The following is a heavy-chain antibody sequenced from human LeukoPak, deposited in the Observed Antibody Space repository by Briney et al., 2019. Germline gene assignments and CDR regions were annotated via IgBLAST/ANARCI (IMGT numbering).Heavy chain of an antibody. D-gene: IGHD3-22*01. CDR1: GFTFSSYG. V-gene: IGHV3-30*18. CDR2: ISYDGSNK. J-gene: IGHJ4*02. CDR3: AKGDYYDSSGYYYDY. Sequence: GRSLRLSCAASGFTFSSYGMHWVRQAPGKWLEWVAVISYDGSNKYYADSVKGRFTISRDNSKNTLYLQMNSLRAEDTAVYYCAKGDYYDSSGYYYDYWGQGTLVTVSS.